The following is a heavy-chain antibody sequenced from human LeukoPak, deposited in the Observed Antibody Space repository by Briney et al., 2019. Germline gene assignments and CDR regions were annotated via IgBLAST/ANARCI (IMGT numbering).Heavy chain of an antibody. CDR1: GGSISSYY. CDR3: ARAGGGGFYGDYGYFDY. J-gene: IGHJ4*02. V-gene: IGHV4-59*01. CDR2: IYYSGST. D-gene: IGHD4-17*01. Sequence: SETLSLTCTVSGGSISSYYWSWIRQPPGKGLEWIGYIYYSGSTKYNPSLKSRVTISVDTSKNQFSLKLSSVTAADTAVYYCARAGGGGFYGDYGYFDYWGQGTLVTVSS.